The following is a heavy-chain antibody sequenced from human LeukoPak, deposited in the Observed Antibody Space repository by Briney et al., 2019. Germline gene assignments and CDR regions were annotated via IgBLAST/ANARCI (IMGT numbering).Heavy chain of an antibody. CDR3: AKEGSSGWYSFFDY. D-gene: IGHD6-19*01. V-gene: IGHV3-23*01. CDR2: ISGSGGST. J-gene: IGHJ4*02. Sequence: PGGSLRLSCAASGFTFSSYVMNWVRQAPGKGLEWVSGISGSGGSTYYADSVKGRFTISRDKSKNTLYLQMTSLRAEDTAVYYCAKEGSSGWYSFFDYWGPGTLVTVSS. CDR1: GFTFSSYV.